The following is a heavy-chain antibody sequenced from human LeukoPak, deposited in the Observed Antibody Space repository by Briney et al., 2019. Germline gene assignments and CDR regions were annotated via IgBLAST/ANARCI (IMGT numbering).Heavy chain of an antibody. D-gene: IGHD3-22*01. CDR1: GFSFNYFV. J-gene: IGHJ3*01. CDR2: IWSDGSDK. Sequence: GGSLRLSCAASGFSFNYFVMHWVRQAPGKGLEWVAVIWSDGSDKYYADSVKGRFTISRDNSKSTLFLQMDSLTAEDTAVYYCAKRDVGSVYKFDDALDLWGQGTVVTVSS. CDR3: AKRDVGSVYKFDDALDL. V-gene: IGHV3-33*06.